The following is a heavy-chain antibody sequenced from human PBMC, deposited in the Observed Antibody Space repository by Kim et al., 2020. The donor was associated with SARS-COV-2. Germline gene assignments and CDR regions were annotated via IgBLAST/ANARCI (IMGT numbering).Heavy chain of an antibody. J-gene: IGHJ6*02. V-gene: IGHV4-31*03. CDR2: IYYSGST. D-gene: IGHD6-13*01. Sequence: LSLTCTVSSASISSGDCYWSWIRQHPGKGLEWIGYIYYSGSTYYSPSLKSRVTISVDRSQNQFSLRLSSVTAADTAVYYCARGKGYSSTPHYYYYGMDVWGQGTTVTVSS. CDR1: SASISSGDCY. CDR3: ARGKGYSSTPHYYYYGMDV.